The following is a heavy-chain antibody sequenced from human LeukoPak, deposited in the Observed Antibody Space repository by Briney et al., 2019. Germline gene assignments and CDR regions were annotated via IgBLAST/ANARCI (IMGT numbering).Heavy chain of an antibody. Sequence: ASVKVSCKSYGSIFNVYYMHWVRQVPGQGLEWMGWISPDGGVTNYAQKFQGRVTLTRDSATTTDYMELSRLTSDDTAVYYCARENWYYDHWGQGTLDTVSS. J-gene: IGHJ4*02. V-gene: IGHV1-2*02. CDR3: ARENWYYDH. CDR1: GSIFNVYY. CDR2: ISPDGGVT.